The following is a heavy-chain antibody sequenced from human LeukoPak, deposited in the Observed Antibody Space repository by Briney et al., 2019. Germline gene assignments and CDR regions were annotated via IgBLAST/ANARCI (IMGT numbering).Heavy chain of an antibody. D-gene: IGHD3-9*01. Sequence: PSETPSLTCTVSGGSISSYYWSWIRQPPGKGLEWIGYIYYSGSTNYNPSLKSRVTISVDTSKNQFSLKLSSVTAADTAVYYCASTRLRYFDWGYYGMDVWGKGTTVTVSS. CDR2: IYYSGST. V-gene: IGHV4-59*01. CDR3: ASTRLRYFDWGYYGMDV. CDR1: GGSISSYY. J-gene: IGHJ6*04.